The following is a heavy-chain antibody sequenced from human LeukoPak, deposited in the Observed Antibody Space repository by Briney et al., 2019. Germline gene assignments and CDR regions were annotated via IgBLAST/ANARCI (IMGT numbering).Heavy chain of an antibody. CDR3: ATSYGSGSYYDHYYYGMDV. D-gene: IGHD3-10*01. J-gene: IGHJ6*02. V-gene: IGHV3-21*01. CDR1: TFTFSDYS. Sequence: PGGSLRLSCAASTFTFSDYSMNWVRQAPGKRLEWVSSISSSSTNIFYADSVRGRFTISRDNAKKSLYLQMNSLRAEDTAVYYCATSYGSGSYYDHYYYGMDVWGQGTTVIVSS. CDR2: ISSSSTNI.